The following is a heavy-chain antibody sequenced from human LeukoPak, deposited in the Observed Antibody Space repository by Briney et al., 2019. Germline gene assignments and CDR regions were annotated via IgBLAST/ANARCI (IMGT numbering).Heavy chain of an antibody. CDR1: GFTFNTYA. J-gene: IGHJ3*02. D-gene: IGHD6-19*01. Sequence: GGSLRLSCAASGFTFNTYAMNWVRQAPGKGLEWVSSISSSSSYIYYADSVKGRFTISRDNAKNSLYLQMNSLRAEDTAVYYCASWGSGWYAFDIWGQGTMVTVSS. V-gene: IGHV3-21*01. CDR2: ISSSSSYI. CDR3: ASWGSGWYAFDI.